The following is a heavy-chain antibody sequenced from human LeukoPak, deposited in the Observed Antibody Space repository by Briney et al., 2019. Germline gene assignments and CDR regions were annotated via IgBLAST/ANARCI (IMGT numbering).Heavy chain of an antibody. CDR3: ARGSTHYDVLTGYHYYFDY. D-gene: IGHD3-9*01. V-gene: IGHV3-21*04. J-gene: IGHJ4*02. CDR1: GFTFSSYS. CDR2: ISSSSSYI. Sequence: GGSLRLSCAASGFTFSSYSMNWVRQAPGKGLEWVSSISSSSSYIYYADSVKGRFTISRDNAKNSVYLQMNSLRAEDTALYYCARGSTHYDVLTGYHYYFDYWGQGTLVTVSS.